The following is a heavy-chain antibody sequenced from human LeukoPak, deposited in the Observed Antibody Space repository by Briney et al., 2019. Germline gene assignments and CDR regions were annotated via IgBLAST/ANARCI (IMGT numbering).Heavy chain of an antibody. J-gene: IGHJ4*02. D-gene: IGHD1-1*01. CDR1: GYSISSGYY. Sequence: SETLSLTCTVSGYSISSGYYWGWIRQPPGKGLEWIGSIYHSGSTYYNPSLKSRLTISVDTSKNQFSLKLSSMTAADTAVYYCARGIATTGTDYWGQGTLVTVSS. CDR2: IYHSGST. V-gene: IGHV4-38-2*02. CDR3: ARGIATTGTDY.